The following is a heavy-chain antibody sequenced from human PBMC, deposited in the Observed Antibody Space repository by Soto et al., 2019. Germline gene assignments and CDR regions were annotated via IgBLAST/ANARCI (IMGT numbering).Heavy chain of an antibody. V-gene: IGHV1-18*01. CDR3: VRDWQLSP. CDR2: ISGHNGNT. J-gene: IGHJ5*02. D-gene: IGHD1-1*01. CDR1: GYTLTNYG. Sequence: VQLVQSGDEVKKTGASVKVSCRASGYTLTNYGISWVRQAPGQGLFWMGWISGHNGNTPYSQNVQGRLTLTIDTSTNPAYMELMSLKIDDTAMYYCVRDWQLSPWGQGTLVTVSS.